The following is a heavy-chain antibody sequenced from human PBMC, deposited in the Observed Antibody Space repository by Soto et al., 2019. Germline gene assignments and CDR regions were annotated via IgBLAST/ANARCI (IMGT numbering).Heavy chain of an antibody. CDR3: ARDRKLELPGNYYYYGMDV. CDR1: GGSIRDYF. Sequence: SETLSLTCSVSGGSIRDYFWTWIRQSPGRGLEWIGYISSSGTVKYNSSLKSRVTISLDRSTNQSSLKFSSVTAADTALYFSARDRKLELPGNYYYYGMDVWGQGTTGTVS. D-gene: IGHD1-7*01. CDR2: ISSSGTV. J-gene: IGHJ6*02. V-gene: IGHV4-59*01.